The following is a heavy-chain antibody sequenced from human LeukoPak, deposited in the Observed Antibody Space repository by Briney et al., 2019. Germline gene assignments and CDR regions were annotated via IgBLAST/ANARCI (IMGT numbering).Heavy chain of an antibody. CDR1: GFTFSRDG. Sequence: GGSLRLSCEASGFTFSRDGMNWVRQAPGKGLEWVSYISSSGSTIYYADPVKGRFTISRDNAKNSLYLQMNSLRAEDTAVYYCARDTYYYDSSGYHIMDYWGQGTLVTVSS. V-gene: IGHV3-48*03. CDR2: ISSSGSTI. CDR3: ARDTYYYDSSGYHIMDY. J-gene: IGHJ4*02. D-gene: IGHD3-22*01.